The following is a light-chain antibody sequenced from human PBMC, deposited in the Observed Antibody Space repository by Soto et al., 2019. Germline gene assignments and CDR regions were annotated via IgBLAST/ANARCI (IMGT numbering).Light chain of an antibody. CDR3: SSYTSSSTPVV. Sequence: QSALTQPASVSGSPGQSITISCTGTSSDVGGYNYVSWYQQHPGKAPKLMIYEVSNRPSGVSNRFSGSQSGNTASLTISGLQAEDEADYNCSSYTSSSTPVVFGGGTKVTVL. V-gene: IGLV2-14*01. CDR2: EVS. CDR1: SSDVGGYNY. J-gene: IGLJ2*01.